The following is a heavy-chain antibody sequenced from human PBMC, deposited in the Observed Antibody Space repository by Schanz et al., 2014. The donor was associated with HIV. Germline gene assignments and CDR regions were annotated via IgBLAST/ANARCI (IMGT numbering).Heavy chain of an antibody. Sequence: EVQLLEAGGGLVQPGGSLRLSCAAAGFSFSSYAMSWVRQAPGKGLEWVSSISGSGVSTFYAGSVKGRFTISRDNSKNTLYLQMNSLRAEDTAIYHCGTYNYGSGHDYWGQGTLVTVSS. D-gene: IGHD3-10*01. J-gene: IGHJ4*02. CDR1: GFSFSSYA. V-gene: IGHV3-23*01. CDR2: ISGSGVST. CDR3: GTYNYGSGHDY.